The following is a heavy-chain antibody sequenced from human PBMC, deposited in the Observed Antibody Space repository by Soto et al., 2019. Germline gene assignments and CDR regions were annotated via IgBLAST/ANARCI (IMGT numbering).Heavy chain of an antibody. CDR3: ARSGPGQDCRGGGCHRTFAV. CDR2: ISSDATNK. D-gene: IGHD2-15*01. V-gene: IGHV3-30*03. Sequence: XGSLRLSCAASGFSFSYYCFHWVRLAPGKGLGWLAFISSDATNKYYPYSLEDRLTVSRDNSKNTLYLQMNSLRPEDTAVYFCARSGPGQDCRGGGCHRTFAVWGQGTLVTVSS. CDR1: GFSFSYYC. J-gene: IGHJ4*02.